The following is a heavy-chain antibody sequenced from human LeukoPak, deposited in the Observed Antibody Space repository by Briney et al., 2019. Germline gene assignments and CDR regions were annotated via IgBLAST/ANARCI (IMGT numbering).Heavy chain of an antibody. CDR2: INHSGST. D-gene: IGHD6-19*01. J-gene: IGHJ4*02. CDR3: ARDQGRAVGGHFDY. V-gene: IGHV4-34*01. CDR1: GGSYSGYY. Sequence: SETLSLTCAVYGGSYSGYYWSWIRQPPGKGLEWIGEINHSGSTNYSPSLKSRVTISVDTSKNQFSLELTSVTAADTAVYYCARDQGRAVGGHFDYWGQGTLVTVSS.